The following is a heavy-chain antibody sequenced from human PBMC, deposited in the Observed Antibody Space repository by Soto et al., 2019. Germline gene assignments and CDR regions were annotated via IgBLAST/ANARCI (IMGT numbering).Heavy chain of an antibody. D-gene: IGHD5-12*01. J-gene: IGHJ4*02. CDR3: ARQYSGYDYSDY. V-gene: IGHV4-59*08. CDR2: IYYSGST. Sequence: QVQLQESGPGLVKASETLSLTCTVSGGSISSNYWSWIRQPPGKGLEWIGYIYYSGSTNYNPSLKSRVTISVDTSKKQFSLKLSSVTAADTAVYYCARQYSGYDYSDYWGQGTLVTVSS. CDR1: GGSISSNY.